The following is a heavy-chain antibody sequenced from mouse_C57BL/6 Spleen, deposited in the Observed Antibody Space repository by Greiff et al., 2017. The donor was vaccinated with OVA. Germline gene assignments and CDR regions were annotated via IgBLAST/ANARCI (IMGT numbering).Heavy chain of an antibody. Sequence: EVHLVESGGGLVKPGGSLKLSCAASGFTFSSYAMSWVRQTPEKRLEWVATISDGGSYTYYPDTVKGRFTISRDNAKNNLYLQMSHLKSEDTAMYYCTRGPGNFDYWGQGTTLTVSS. V-gene: IGHV5-4*01. CDR1: GFTFSSYA. CDR3: TRGPGNFDY. J-gene: IGHJ2*01. CDR2: ISDGGSYT.